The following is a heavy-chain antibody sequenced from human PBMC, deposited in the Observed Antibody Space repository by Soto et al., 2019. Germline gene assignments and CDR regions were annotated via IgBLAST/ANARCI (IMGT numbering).Heavy chain of an antibody. Sequence: SVKVSCKASGGTFSSYAISWVRQAPGQGLEWMGGIIPIFGTANYARKFQGRVTITADESTSTAYMELSSLRSEDTAVYYCARASYYDFWSGYSTYYYYYGMDVWGQGTTVTVSS. CDR1: GGTFSSYA. CDR2: IIPIFGTA. CDR3: ARASYYDFWSGYSTYYYYYGMDV. J-gene: IGHJ6*02. V-gene: IGHV1-69*13. D-gene: IGHD3-3*01.